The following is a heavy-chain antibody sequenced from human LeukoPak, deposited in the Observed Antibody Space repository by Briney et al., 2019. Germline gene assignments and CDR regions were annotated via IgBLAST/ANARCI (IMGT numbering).Heavy chain of an antibody. J-gene: IGHJ6*02. V-gene: IGHV3-23*01. Sequence: GGSLRLSCAASGFTFSSYAMSWVRQAPGKGLEWVSAISGSGGSTYYADSVKGWFTISRDNSKNTLYLQMNSLRAEDTAVYYCAKGIAAAGSYYGMDVWGQGTTVTVSS. CDR2: ISGSGGST. CDR3: AKGIAAAGSYYGMDV. CDR1: GFTFSSYA. D-gene: IGHD6-13*01.